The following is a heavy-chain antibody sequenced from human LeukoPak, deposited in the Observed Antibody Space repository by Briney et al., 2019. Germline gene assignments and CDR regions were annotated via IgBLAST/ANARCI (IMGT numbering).Heavy chain of an antibody. CDR3: ATGYSSGWNYFDY. CDR1: GFTFSSYA. D-gene: IGHD6-19*01. V-gene: IGHV3-23*01. Sequence: GGSLRLSCAASGFTFSSYAMSWVRQAPGKGLEWVSAISGSGGSTYYADSVKGRFTISRDNSKNMLYLQMNSLRAEDTAVYYCATGYSSGWNYFDYWGQGTLVTVSS. J-gene: IGHJ4*02. CDR2: ISGSGGST.